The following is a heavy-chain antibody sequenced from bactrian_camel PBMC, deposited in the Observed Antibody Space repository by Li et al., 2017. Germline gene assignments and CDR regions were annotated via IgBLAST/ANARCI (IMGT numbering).Heavy chain of an antibody. CDR1: EYTHGEAD. V-gene: IGHV3S66*01. Sequence: VQAGGSLRLSCVGSEYTHGEADMAWFRQAPGKEREGVAFMDFSTYYADSVKGRFTISRDNAKNTVYLQMNNLQPEDTAMHYCAEGRGSRGEHCYSLNYWGQGTQVTVS. D-gene: IGHD6*01. J-gene: IGHJ4*01. CDR2: MDFST. CDR3: AEGRGSRGEHCYSLNY.